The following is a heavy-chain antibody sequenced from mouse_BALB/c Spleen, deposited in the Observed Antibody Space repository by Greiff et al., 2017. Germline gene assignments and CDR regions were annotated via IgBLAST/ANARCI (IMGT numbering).Heavy chain of an antibody. CDR2: IYPGDGDT. V-gene: IGHV1-87*01. J-gene: IGHJ4*01. D-gene: IGHD2-2*01. Sequence: VQLQQSGAELARPGASVKLSCKASGYTFTSYWMQWVKQRPGQGLEWIGAIYPGDGDTRYTQKFKGKATLTADKSSSTAYMQLSSLASEDSAVYYCARAWLDAMDYWGQGTSVTVSS. CDR3: ARAWLDAMDY. CDR1: GYTFTSYW.